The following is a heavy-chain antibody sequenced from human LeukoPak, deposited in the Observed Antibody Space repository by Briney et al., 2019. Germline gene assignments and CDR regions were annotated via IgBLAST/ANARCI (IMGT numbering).Heavy chain of an antibody. D-gene: IGHD6-19*01. J-gene: IGHJ4*02. CDR3: DHFAFWLVPRDF. CDR2: ITNSGDST. V-gene: IGHV3-23*01. Sequence: AGGSLRLSCAASGISLSNYVMSWVRQGPGRGLEWVSSITNSGDSTYYADSVKGRFTIFRDNSRNTLDLQMNSLRGEDTAVYYCDHFAFWLVPRDFWGQGTLVTVSS. CDR1: GISLSNYV.